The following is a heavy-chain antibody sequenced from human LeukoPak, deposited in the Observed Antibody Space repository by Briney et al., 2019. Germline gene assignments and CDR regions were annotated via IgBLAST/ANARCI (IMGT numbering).Heavy chain of an antibody. CDR2: ISWNSGSI. CDR1: GFTFDDYA. V-gene: IGHV3-9*03. Sequence: PGRSLRLSCAASGFTFDDYAMHWVRQAPGKGLEWVSGISWNSGSIGYADSVKGRFTISRDNAKNSLYLQMNSLRAEDMALYYCARSFGYSYGFFDYWGQGTLVTVSS. D-gene: IGHD5-18*01. J-gene: IGHJ4*02. CDR3: ARSFGYSYGFFDY.